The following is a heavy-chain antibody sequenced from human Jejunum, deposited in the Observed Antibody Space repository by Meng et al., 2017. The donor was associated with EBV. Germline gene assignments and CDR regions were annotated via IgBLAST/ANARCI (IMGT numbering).Heavy chain of an antibody. CDR3: ATVNFYDTPSF. CDR1: GHVFTDYY. CDR2: VDPEDGEV. D-gene: IGHD3-22*01. Sequence: EVQLVQSVAEVKKPGAPVKVSCKVSGHVFTDYYIHWVQQAPGKGLEWMGLVDPEDGEVKYAEKFQGRVTITADTSTDTAYLELSSLGSEDTAMYYCATVNFYDTPSFWGQGTLVTVSS. J-gene: IGHJ4*02. V-gene: IGHV1-69-2*01.